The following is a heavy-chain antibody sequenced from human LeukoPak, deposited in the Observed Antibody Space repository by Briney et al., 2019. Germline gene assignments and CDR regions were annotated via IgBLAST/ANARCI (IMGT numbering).Heavy chain of an antibody. V-gene: IGHV1-18*04. CDR3: ARELLWFGELLDY. J-gene: IGHJ4*02. D-gene: IGHD3-10*01. Sequence: ASVKVSCKASGYTFTGYYMHWVRQAPGQGLEWMGWISAYNGNTNYAQKLQGRVTMTTDTSTSTAYMELRSLRSDDTAVYYCARELLWFGELLDYWGRGTLVTVSS. CDR1: GYTFTGYY. CDR2: ISAYNGNT.